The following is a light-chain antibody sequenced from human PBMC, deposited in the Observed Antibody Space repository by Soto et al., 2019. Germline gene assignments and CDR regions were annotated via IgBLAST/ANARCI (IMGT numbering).Light chain of an antibody. CDR3: NSYTSTSNIVA. CDR1: SSDVGGYNF. CDR2: EVS. V-gene: IGLV2-14*01. J-gene: IGLJ2*01. Sequence: QSVLPQPASVSGSPGQSIAISCTGTSSDVGGYNFVSWYQQHPGKAPKLLIYEVSNRPSGVSNRFSGSKSGNTASLTISGLQAEDEADYFCNSYTSTSNIVAFGGGTQLTVL.